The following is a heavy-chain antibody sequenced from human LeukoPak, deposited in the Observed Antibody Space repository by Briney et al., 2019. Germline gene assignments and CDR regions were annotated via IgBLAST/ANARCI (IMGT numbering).Heavy chain of an antibody. D-gene: IGHD3-10*01. CDR2: INPSGGST. Sequence: GASVKVSCKASGYTFTSYYMHWVRQAPGQGLEWMGIINPSGGSTSYAQKFQGRVTMTRDTSTSTVYMELSSLRSEDTAVYYCARDHEYYYGSGSYYLGGCDYWGQGTLVTVSS. V-gene: IGHV1-46*01. CDR3: ARDHEYYYGSGSYYLGGCDY. CDR1: GYTFTSYY. J-gene: IGHJ4*02.